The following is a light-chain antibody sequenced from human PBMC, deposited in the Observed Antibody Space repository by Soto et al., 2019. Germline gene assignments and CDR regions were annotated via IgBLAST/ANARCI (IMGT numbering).Light chain of an antibody. J-gene: IGKJ2*01. Sequence: DIQMTQSPSSVSASEGDRVTFTCRASQGISSWLAWYQQKPGKAPKLLIYAASTLQGAVPSRFSGRGSGTDFSLTISSLQPEDFATYYCQQTNIFPYTFGQGTKLEIK. CDR3: QQTNIFPYT. V-gene: IGKV1D-12*01. CDR1: QGISSW. CDR2: AAS.